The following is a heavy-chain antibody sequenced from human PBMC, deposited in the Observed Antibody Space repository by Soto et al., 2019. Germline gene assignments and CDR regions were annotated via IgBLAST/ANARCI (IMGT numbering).Heavy chain of an antibody. Sequence: GGSLRLSCAASGFTFSSYSMNWVRQAPGKGLEWVSYISSSSSTIYYADSVKGRFTISRDNAKNSLYLQMNSLRAEDTALYYCASGRDYVWGTYRYYYYFGMDVWGQGTTVTVS. J-gene: IGHJ6*02. CDR2: ISSSSSTI. CDR1: GFTFSSYS. CDR3: ASGRDYVWGTYRYYYYFGMDV. V-gene: IGHV3-48*01. D-gene: IGHD3-16*02.